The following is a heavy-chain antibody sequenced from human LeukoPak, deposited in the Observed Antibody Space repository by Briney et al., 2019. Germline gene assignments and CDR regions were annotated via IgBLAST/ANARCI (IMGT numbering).Heavy chain of an antibody. CDR2: IYYSGST. D-gene: IGHD3-22*01. V-gene: IGHV4-59*01. J-gene: IGHJ4*02. Sequence: SETLSLTCTVSGGSISSYYWNWIRQPPGKGLEWIGYIYYSGSTNYNPSLKSRVTISVDTSKNQFSLKLSSVTAADTAVYYCARAVKYYYDRSDEYFDYWGQGTLVTVSS. CDR3: ARAVKYYYDRSDEYFDY. CDR1: GGSISSYY.